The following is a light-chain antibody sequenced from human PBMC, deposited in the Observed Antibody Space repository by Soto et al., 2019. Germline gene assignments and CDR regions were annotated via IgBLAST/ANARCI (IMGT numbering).Light chain of an antibody. V-gene: IGKV1-33*01. CDR1: HDNKKY. J-gene: IGKJ4*01. CDR2: GAS. Sequence: DIQMSQSPSSLSASVGGRVTITCQASHDNKKYLNWYQQKPGKAPKFLIYGASSLEAGVPSRFSGSGSGTDFTLTISSLQPEDVATYYCQQYYNLPLTFGGGTKVDIK. CDR3: QQYYNLPLT.